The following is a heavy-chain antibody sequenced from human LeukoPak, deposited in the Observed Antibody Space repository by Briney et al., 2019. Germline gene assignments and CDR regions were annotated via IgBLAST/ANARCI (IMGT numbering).Heavy chain of an antibody. Sequence: GRSLRLSCAASGFTFDDYAMHWVRQAPGKGLEWVSGISWNSGSIGYADSVKGRFTISRDNAKNSLYLQMNSLRAEDTALYYCARATVAGTGGLDYWGQGTLVTVSS. CDR1: GFTFDDYA. D-gene: IGHD6-19*01. V-gene: IGHV3-9*01. J-gene: IGHJ4*02. CDR3: ARATVAGTGGLDY. CDR2: ISWNSGSI.